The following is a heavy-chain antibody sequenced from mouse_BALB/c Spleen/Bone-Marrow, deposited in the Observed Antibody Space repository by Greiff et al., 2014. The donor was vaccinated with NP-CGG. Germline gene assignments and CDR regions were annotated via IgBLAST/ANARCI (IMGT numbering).Heavy chain of an antibody. J-gene: IGHJ3*01. Sequence: EVNVVESGGGLVQPKGSLKLSCAASGFTFNTYAMNWVRPAPGKGLEWVARIRSKSNNYATYYADSVKDRFTISRDDSQSMLYLQMNNLKTEDTAMYYCVRQNYDYAWFAYWGQGTLVTVSA. CDR3: VRQNYDYAWFAY. V-gene: IGHV10-1*02. CDR2: IRSKSNNYAT. CDR1: GFTFNTYA. D-gene: IGHD2-4*01.